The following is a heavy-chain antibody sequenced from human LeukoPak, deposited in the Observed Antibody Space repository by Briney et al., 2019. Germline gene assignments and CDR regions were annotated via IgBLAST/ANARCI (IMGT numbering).Heavy chain of an antibody. CDR1: GFTFSSYW. CDR2: INHNENVN. Sequence: GGSLRLSCAASGFTFSSYWMNWARQAPGKGLEWVASINHNENVNYYVDSVKGRFTISRDNAKNSLYLQMNSLRAEDTALYYCAKDIGYCSGGSCYVYFDYWGQGTLVTVSS. V-gene: IGHV3-7*03. CDR3: AKDIGYCSGGSCYVYFDY. J-gene: IGHJ4*02. D-gene: IGHD2-15*01.